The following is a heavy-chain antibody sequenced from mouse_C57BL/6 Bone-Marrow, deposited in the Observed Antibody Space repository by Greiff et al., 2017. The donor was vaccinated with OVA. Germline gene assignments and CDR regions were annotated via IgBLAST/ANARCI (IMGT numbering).Heavy chain of an antibody. V-gene: IGHV1-62-2*01. CDR1: GYTFTEYT. J-gene: IGHJ4*01. CDR3: ARHEDRYYGSSYQGAMDY. Sequence: QVQLKQSGAELVKPGASVKLSCKASGYTFTEYTIHWVKQRSGQGLEWIGWFYPGSGSIKYNEKFKDKATLTADKSSSTVYMELSRLTSEDSAVYFCARHEDRYYGSSYQGAMDYWGQGTSVTVSS. CDR2: FYPGSGSI. D-gene: IGHD1-1*01.